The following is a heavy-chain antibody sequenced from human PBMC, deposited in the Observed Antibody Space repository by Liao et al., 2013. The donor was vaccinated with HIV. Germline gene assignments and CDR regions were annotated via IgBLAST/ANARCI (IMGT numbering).Heavy chain of an antibody. D-gene: IGHD4-17*01. CDR3: ARPYHGDYPRSYWYFDL. CDR1: GGSISSGGYS. J-gene: IGHJ2*01. CDR2: IYHRGNT. Sequence: QLQLQESDSGLVKPSQTLSLTCAVSGGSISSGGYSWSWIRQPPGKGLECIGYIYHRGNTYYNPSLKSRVTISVDRSKNQFSLKLSSVTAADTAVYYCARPYHGDYPRSYWYFDLWGRGTLVTVSS. V-gene: IGHV4-30-2*01.